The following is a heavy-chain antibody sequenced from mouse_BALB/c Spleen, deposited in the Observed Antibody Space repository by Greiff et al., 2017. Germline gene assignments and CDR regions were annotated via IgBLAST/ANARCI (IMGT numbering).Heavy chain of an antibody. J-gene: IGHJ2*01. D-gene: IGHD2-4*01. V-gene: IGHV1-37*01. Sequence: EVQVVESGPELVKPGASVKISCKASGYSFTGYFMNWVKQSHGKSLEWIGRINPYNGDTFYNQKFKGKATLTVDKSSSTAHMELLSLTSEDSAVYYCGRGDYDGGYFDYWGQGTTLTVSS. CDR2: INPYNGDT. CDR3: GRGDYDGGYFDY. CDR1: GYSFTGYF.